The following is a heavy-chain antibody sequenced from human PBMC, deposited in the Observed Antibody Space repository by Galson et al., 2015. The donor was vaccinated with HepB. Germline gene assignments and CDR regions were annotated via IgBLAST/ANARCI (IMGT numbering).Heavy chain of an antibody. V-gene: IGHV1-18*01. CDR2: ISAYTGET. Sequence: SVKVSCKASGYIFANSAISWVRQAPGQGLEWLGWISAYTGETTYAQRLQGRLTMTKDTSTNTAYMELRSLTYDDAAIYYCARRWSGSLFTWGQGTRVTVSS. D-gene: IGHD3-3*01. CDR1: GYIFANSA. CDR3: ARRWSGSLFT. J-gene: IGHJ5*02.